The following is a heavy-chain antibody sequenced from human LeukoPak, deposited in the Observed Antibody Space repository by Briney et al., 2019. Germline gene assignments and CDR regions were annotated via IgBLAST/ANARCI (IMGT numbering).Heavy chain of an antibody. CDR2: INHSGST. CDR3: ARGYKVTVATFGGFDY. CDR1: GGSFSGYY. V-gene: IGHV4-34*01. Sequence: SETLSLTCAVYGGSFSGYYWSWIHQPPGKGLEWIGEINHSGSTNYNPSLKSRVTISVDTSKNQFSLKLSSVTAADTAVYYCARGYKVTVATFGGFDYWGQGTLVTVSS. J-gene: IGHJ4*02. D-gene: IGHD3-16*01.